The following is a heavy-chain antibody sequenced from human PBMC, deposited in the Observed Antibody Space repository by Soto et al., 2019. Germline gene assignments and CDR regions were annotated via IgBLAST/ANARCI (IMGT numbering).Heavy chain of an antibody. CDR1: GYSFTSYW. CDR2: IDPSDSYT. Sequence: PGESLKISCKGSGYSFTSYWISWVRQMPGKGLEWMGRIDPSDSYTNYSPSFQGHVTISADKSISTAYLQWSSLKASDTAMYYCEGGLGTNVVGYGMDVWGQGTTVTVYS. CDR3: EGGLGTNVVGYGMDV. J-gene: IGHJ6*02. V-gene: IGHV5-10-1*01. D-gene: IGHD2-15*01.